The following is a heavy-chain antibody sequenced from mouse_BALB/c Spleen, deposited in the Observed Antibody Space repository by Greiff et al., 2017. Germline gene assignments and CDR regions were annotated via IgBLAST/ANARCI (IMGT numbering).Heavy chain of an antibody. CDR2: INPSTGYP. Sequence: VQLQQSGAELAKPGASVKMSCKASGYTFTSYWMHWVKQRPGQGLEWIGYINPSTGYPEYNQKFKDKATLTADKSSSTAYMQLSSLTSEDAAVYYCARDCRDAMDYWGQGTSVTVSS. CDR1: GYTFTSYW. J-gene: IGHJ4*01. V-gene: IGHV1-7*01. CDR3: ARDCRDAMDY. D-gene: IGHD6-1*01.